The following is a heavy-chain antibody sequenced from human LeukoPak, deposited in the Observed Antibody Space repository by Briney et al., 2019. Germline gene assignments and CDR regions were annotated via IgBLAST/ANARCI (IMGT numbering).Heavy chain of an antibody. J-gene: IGHJ4*02. CDR1: GGSFSGYY. V-gene: IGHV3-21*01. CDR2: ISSSSSSI. D-gene: IGHD6-13*01. Sequence: ETLSLTCAVYGGSFSGYYWSWIRQPPGKGLEWVASISSSSSSIYYADSVKGRFTISRDNAKNSLYLQMNSLRAEDTAVYYCARVTGLQLVQGLDYWGQGTLVTVSS. CDR3: ARVTGLQLVQGLDY.